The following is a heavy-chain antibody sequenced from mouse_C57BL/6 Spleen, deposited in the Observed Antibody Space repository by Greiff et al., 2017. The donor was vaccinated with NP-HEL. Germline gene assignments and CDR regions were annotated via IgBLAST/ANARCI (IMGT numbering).Heavy chain of an antibody. J-gene: IGHJ3*01. CDR2: IYPSDSET. CDR1: GYTFTSYW. CDR3: AREPYCYYDYGGGFAY. V-gene: IGHV1-61*01. Sequence: QVQLQQSGAELVRPGSSVKLSCKASGYTFTSYWMDWVKQRPGQGLEWIGNIYPSDSETNFNQKFKDKATLTVDKSSSTAYMQLSSLTSEDSAVYYCAREPYCYYDYGGGFAYWGQGTLVTVSA. D-gene: IGHD2-4*01.